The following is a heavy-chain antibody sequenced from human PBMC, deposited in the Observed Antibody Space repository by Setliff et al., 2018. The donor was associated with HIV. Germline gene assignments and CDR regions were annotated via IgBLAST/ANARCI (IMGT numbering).Heavy chain of an antibody. Sequence: ASVKVSCAASGFTFSSYSMNWVRQAPGKGLEWVSYISSSSSTIYYADSVKGRFTISRDNAKNSLYLQMNSLRAEDTAVYYCASIELAAMVPVDYWGQGTLVTVSS. V-gene: IGHV3-48*01. CDR3: ASIELAAMVPVDY. CDR1: GFTFSSYS. J-gene: IGHJ4*02. D-gene: IGHD5-18*01. CDR2: ISSSSSTI.